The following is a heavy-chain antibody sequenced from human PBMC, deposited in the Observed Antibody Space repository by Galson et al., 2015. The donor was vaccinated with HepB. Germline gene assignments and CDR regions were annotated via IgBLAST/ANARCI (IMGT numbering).Heavy chain of an antibody. V-gene: IGHV3-30*18. CDR1: GFTFSSYG. J-gene: IGHJ5*02. CDR3: AKDGPLRGKYYYDSSVWANWFDP. D-gene: IGHD3-22*01. CDR2: ISYDGSNK. Sequence: SLRLSCAASGFTFSSYGMHWVRQAPGKGLEWVAVISYDGSNKYYADSVKGRFTISRDNSKNTLYLQMNSLRAEDTAVYYCAKDGPLRGKYYYDSSVWANWFDPWGQGTLVTVSS.